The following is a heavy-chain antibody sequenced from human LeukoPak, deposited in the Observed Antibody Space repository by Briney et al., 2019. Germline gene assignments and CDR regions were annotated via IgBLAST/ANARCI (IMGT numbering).Heavy chain of an antibody. CDR2: ISYDGRNK. CDR3: ARTRDLDYYYMDV. V-gene: IGHV3-30*03. Sequence: GGSLRLSCAASGFTFSSYGMHWVRQAPGKGLEWVAVISYDGRNKYYADPVKGRFTISRDNSKNTLYLQMNSLRAEDTAVYYCARTRDLDYYYMDVWGRGTTVTISS. J-gene: IGHJ6*03. D-gene: IGHD3-10*01. CDR1: GFTFSSYG.